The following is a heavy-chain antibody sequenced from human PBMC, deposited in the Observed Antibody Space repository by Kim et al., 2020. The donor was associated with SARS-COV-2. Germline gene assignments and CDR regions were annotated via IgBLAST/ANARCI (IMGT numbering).Heavy chain of an antibody. CDR1: GFTFSDYY. CDR2: ISSSIDYT. Sequence: GGSLRLSCAASGFTFSDYYMSWIRQAPGKGLEWDSYISSSIDYTNYADSLKGRFTISRDNAKNSLYLQMNSLRADDTAVYYCARVLLGSSSWYYFDYWGQGTLVTVSS. V-gene: IGHV3-11*06. J-gene: IGHJ4*02. D-gene: IGHD6-13*01. CDR3: ARVLLGSSSWYYFDY.